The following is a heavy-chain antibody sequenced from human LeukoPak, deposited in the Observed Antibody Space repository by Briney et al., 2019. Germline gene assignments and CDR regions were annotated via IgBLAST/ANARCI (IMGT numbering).Heavy chain of an antibody. D-gene: IGHD1-14*01. Sequence: GASVKVSCKASGYTFTSYGISWVRQAPGQGLEWMGWISAYNGNTNYAQKLQGRGTMTTDTSPSTAYMELRSLRSDDTAVYYCARDRVDHRPPHWFDPWGQGTLVTVSS. CDR2: ISAYNGNT. J-gene: IGHJ5*02. V-gene: IGHV1-18*01. CDR3: ARDRVDHRPPHWFDP. CDR1: GYTFTSYG.